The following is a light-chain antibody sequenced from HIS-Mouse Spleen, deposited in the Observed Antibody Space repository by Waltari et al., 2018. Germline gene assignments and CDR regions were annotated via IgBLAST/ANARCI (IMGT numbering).Light chain of an antibody. CDR1: RSPRGGYHF. CDR3: SSYTSSSTEV. V-gene: IGLV2-14*03. J-gene: IGLJ2*01. Sequence: QSALTQPASVSVSPGQSITISCTGTRSPRGGYHFCPWYQQHTGKSPKLSIYDVSNRPSGVSNRFSGSKSGNTASLTISGLQAEDEADYYCSSYTSSSTEVFGGGTKLTVL. CDR2: DVS.